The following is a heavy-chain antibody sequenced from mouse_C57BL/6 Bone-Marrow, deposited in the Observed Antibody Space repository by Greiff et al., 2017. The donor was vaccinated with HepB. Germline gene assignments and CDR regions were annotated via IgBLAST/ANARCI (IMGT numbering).Heavy chain of an antibody. V-gene: IGHV1-15*01. D-gene: IGHD2-5*01. J-gene: IGHJ2*01. Sequence: VKLQESGAELVRPGASVTLSCKASGYTFTDYEMHWVKQTPVHGLEWIGAIDPETGGTAYNQKFKGKAILTADKSSSTAYMELRSLTSEDSAVYYCTRWDYSNYEGVFDYWGQGTTLTVSS. CDR2: IDPETGGT. CDR3: TRWDYSNYEGVFDY. CDR1: GYTFTDYE.